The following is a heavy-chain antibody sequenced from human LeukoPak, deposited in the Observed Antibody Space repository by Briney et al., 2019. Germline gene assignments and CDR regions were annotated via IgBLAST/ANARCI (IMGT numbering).Heavy chain of an antibody. J-gene: IGHJ4*02. Sequence: PGGSLRLSCAASGFTFSSYAMHWVRQAPGKGLEWVAVISYDGSNKYYADSVKGRFTISRDNSKNTLYLQMNNLRAEDTAVYYCARDSEGAFDYWGQGTLVTVSS. D-gene: IGHD4/OR15-4a*01. CDR3: ARDSEGAFDY. CDR1: GFTFSSYA. V-gene: IGHV3-30-3*01. CDR2: ISYDGSNK.